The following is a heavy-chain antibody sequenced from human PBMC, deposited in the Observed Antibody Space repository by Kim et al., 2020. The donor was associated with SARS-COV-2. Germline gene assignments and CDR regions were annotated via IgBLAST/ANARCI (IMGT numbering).Heavy chain of an antibody. CDR3: AKVGDISPWQRFDY. CDR1: GFTFSSYA. Sequence: GGSLRLSCAASGFTFSSYAMNWVRQAPGKGLDWVSTISGGGENTYYADSVKGRFTISRDNSKNTLYLQMNSLRAEDTALYYCAKVGDISPWQRFDYWGQGTLVTVSS. V-gene: IGHV3-23*01. D-gene: IGHD3-3*01. J-gene: IGHJ4*02. CDR2: ISGGGENT.